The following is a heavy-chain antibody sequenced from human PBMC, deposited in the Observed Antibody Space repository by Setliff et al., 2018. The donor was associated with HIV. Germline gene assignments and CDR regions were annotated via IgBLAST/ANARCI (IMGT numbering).Heavy chain of an antibody. D-gene: IGHD3-16*01. CDR2: IQYDGRKN. CDR3: AKDQGRVNDH. J-gene: IGHJ4*02. CDR1: GFTFSYFG. Sequence: GGSLRLSCAASGFTFSYFGMHWVRQAPGKGLEWVAFIQYDGRKNNYADSVKGRFTISRDNSRNTVFLQINNLRTEDTAVYYCAKDQGRVNDHWGLGTLVTVSS. V-gene: IGHV3-30*02.